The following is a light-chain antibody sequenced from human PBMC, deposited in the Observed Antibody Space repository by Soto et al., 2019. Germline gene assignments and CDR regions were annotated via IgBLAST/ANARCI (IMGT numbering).Light chain of an antibody. CDR2: DVI. J-gene: IGLJ1*01. CDR3: SSYTSSSTLV. V-gene: IGLV2-14*01. Sequence: QSPLTQAAAVSLSRGQSITISWTGASSDVCGHKSVPWYQHNPSKAPKLLISDVIDTPKNDSSRILGSMTGNAASLSISGLQAEDEADDYCSSYTSSSTLVFGTGTKVTVL. CDR1: SSDVCGHKS.